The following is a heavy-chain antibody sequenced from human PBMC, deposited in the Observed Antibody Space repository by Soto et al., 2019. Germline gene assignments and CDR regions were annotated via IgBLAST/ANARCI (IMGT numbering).Heavy chain of an antibody. Sequence: PGGSLRLSCAASGFTFSSYEMNWVRQAPGKGLEWVSYISSSGSNIYYADSVKGRFTISRDNAKNSLYLQMNSLRAEDTAVYYCARVGGAGMDVWGQGTTVTVSS. CDR3: ARVGGAGMDV. J-gene: IGHJ6*02. CDR1: GFTFSSYE. CDR2: ISSSGSNI. V-gene: IGHV3-48*03. D-gene: IGHD3-16*01.